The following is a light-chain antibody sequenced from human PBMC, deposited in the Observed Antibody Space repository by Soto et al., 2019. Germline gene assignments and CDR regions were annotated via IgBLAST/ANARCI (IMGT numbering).Light chain of an antibody. Sequence: EFVLTQSPGTLSLSPGERATLSCRASQSVSDSFLAWYQQKPGQAPRLLIYGASSRATGIPDRFSGSGSGTDFTLTISRLEPEDVAVYYCQQYGVSPRTFGQGTKAEI. V-gene: IGKV3-20*01. CDR1: QSVSDSF. CDR2: GAS. J-gene: IGKJ1*01. CDR3: QQYGVSPRT.